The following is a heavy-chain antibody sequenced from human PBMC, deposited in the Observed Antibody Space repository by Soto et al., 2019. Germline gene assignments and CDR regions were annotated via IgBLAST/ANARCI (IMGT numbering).Heavy chain of an antibody. CDR1: GFTFSSYW. Sequence: EVQLVESGGGLVQPGGSPRLSCAASGFTFSSYWMSWVRQAPGKGLEWVANIKQDGSEKYYVDSVKGRFTISRDNAKNSLYLQMTSLRAEDTAVFYCVRVGRLGGYWGQGTLVTVSS. V-gene: IGHV3-7*03. D-gene: IGHD3-16*01. CDR2: IKQDGSEK. CDR3: VRVGRLGGY. J-gene: IGHJ4*02.